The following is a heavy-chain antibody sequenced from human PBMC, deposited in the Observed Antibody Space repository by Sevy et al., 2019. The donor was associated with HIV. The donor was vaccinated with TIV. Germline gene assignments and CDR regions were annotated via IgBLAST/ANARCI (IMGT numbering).Heavy chain of an antibody. V-gene: IGHV3-7*01. Sequence: GGSLRLSCAASGFTFRRYWMSWVRQAPGKGLEWVANIKQDGSEKYYVDSVKGRFTISRDNAKNSLYLQMNSLRAEDTAVYYCARHRDDSSGYGFDYWGQGTLVTVSS. CDR3: ARHRDDSSGYGFDY. D-gene: IGHD3-22*01. CDR1: GFTFRRYW. CDR2: IKQDGSEK. J-gene: IGHJ4*02.